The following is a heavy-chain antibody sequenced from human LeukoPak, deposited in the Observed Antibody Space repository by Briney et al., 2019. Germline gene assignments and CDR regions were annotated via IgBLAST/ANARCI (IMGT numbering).Heavy chain of an antibody. J-gene: IGHJ4*02. CDR3: AKENIIGGIVDGEDY. D-gene: IGHD3-16*01. Sequence: ASVKVSCKASGYTFTDYYMHRVRQAPGQGLEWMGWINPDSGDTYYAQKFQGSITMTRDTSITTVYMELTRLTSDDTAVYYCAKENIIGGIVDGEDYWGQGTLVTVSS. V-gene: IGHV1-2*02. CDR1: GYTFTDYY. CDR2: INPDSGDT.